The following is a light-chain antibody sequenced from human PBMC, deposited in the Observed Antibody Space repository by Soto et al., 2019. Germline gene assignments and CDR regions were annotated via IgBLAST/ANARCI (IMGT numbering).Light chain of an antibody. J-gene: IGLJ2*01. Sequence: QSALTQPASVSGSPGQSITISWTGTSGDVGGYNYVSWYQQHPGKAPKLMIYDVSNRPSGVSNRFSGSKSGNTASLTISGLQAEDEADYYCSSYTSSSTLTVFGGGTKLTVL. CDR1: SGDVGGYNY. CDR3: SSYTSSSTLTV. CDR2: DVS. V-gene: IGLV2-14*01.